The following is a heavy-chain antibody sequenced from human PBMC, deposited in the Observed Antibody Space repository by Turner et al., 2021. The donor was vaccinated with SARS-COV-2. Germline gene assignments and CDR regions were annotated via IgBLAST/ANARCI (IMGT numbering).Heavy chain of an antibody. D-gene: IGHD3-22*01. J-gene: IGHJ3*02. Sequence: QVQLVESGGGVVQPGRSLRLSCAASGITFSSHGMHWVRQAPGKGLEWVAVIWNDGSQKYYADSVKGRFTISRDNSKNMVYQKMNSRRAEDTAVYYCARLDDSGHWGAFDIWGQGTMVTVSS. CDR3: ARLDDSGHWGAFDI. CDR2: IWNDGSQK. V-gene: IGHV3-33*01. CDR1: GITFSSHG.